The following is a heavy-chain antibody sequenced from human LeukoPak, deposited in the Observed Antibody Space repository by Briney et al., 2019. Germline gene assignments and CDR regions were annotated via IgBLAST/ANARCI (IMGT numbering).Heavy chain of an antibody. D-gene: IGHD2-2*01. CDR2: IYHSGST. CDR1: GYSISSGYY. V-gene: IGHV4-38-2*02. CDR3: ARAQSPMNWFDP. J-gene: IGHJ5*02. Sequence: PSETLSLTCTVSGYSISSGYYWGWIRQPPGKGLEWIGSIYHSGSTYYNPSLKSRVTISVDTSKNQFSLKLSSVTAADMAVYYCARAQSPMNWFDPWGQGTLVIVSS.